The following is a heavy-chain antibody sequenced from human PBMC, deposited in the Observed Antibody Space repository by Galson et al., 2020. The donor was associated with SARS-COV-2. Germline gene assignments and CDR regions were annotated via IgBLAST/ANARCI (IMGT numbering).Heavy chain of an antibody. CDR3: TTYSLMVISPTPLRADY. D-gene: IGHD2-8*01. CDR1: GYSISSGYF. CDR2: IYPSGTT. Sequence: SETLSLTCTVSGYSISSGYFWAWIQQPPGEGLEWMGSIYPSGTTFYNPSLQSRLTISVDTSENQFSLKLDSVTAADTAVYYCTTYSLMVISPTPLRADYWGQGTLVTVSS. V-gene: IGHV4-38-2*02. J-gene: IGHJ4*02.